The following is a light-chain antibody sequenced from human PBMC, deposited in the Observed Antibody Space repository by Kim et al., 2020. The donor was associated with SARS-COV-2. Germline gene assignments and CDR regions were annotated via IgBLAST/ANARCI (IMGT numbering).Light chain of an antibody. Sequence: TGCVTGCGYKLGGNVVCWYQQLPGKSPMLLIYGNDERPSGVPDRFSGSKSGNSASLAISGTQAKDEADYYCASWDDSTDYVFGGGTKLTVL. V-gene: IGLV3-1*01. CDR1: KLGGNV. CDR3: ASWDDSTDYV. J-gene: IGLJ2*01. CDR2: GND.